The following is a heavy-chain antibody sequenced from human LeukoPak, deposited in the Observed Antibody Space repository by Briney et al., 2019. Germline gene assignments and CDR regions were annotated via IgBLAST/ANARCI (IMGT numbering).Heavy chain of an antibody. CDR2: ISWNSGSI. J-gene: IGHJ4*02. Sequence: GGSLRLSCAASGFTFDDYAMHWVRQAPGKGLEWVSGISWNSGSIGYADSVKGRFTISRDNAKNSLYLQMNSLRAEDTALCYCARRGWYSGYHFDYWGQGTLVTVSS. CDR3: ARRGWYSGYHFDY. D-gene: IGHD5-12*01. V-gene: IGHV3-9*01. CDR1: GFTFDDYA.